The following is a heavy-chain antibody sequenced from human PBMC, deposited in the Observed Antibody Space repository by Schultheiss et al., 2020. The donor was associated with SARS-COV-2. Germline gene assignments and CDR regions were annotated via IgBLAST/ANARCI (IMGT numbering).Heavy chain of an antibody. J-gene: IGHJ4*02. Sequence: GGSLRLSCKGSGYSFTSYWISWVRQMPGKGLEWMGIIYPGDSDTRYSPSFQGQVTISADKSISTAYLQWSSLKASDTAMYYCARHNTIAVALDYWGQGTLVTVSS. CDR2: IYPGDSDT. CDR3: ARHNTIAVALDY. D-gene: IGHD6-19*01. CDR1: GYSFTSYW. V-gene: IGHV5-51*01.